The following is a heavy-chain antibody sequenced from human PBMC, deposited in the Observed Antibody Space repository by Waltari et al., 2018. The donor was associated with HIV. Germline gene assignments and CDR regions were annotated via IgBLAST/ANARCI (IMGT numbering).Heavy chain of an antibody. J-gene: IGHJ3*02. D-gene: IGHD3-3*01. Sequence: QLQLQESGPGLVKPWETLSLNCNVSSGSISSSTFYWGWIRQYPGKGLEWIGSISYTGATYYNPSLKSRVTMSVDTSKNQFSLKLTSVTAADTAVYYCARGRFLEWLFSLTHDAFDIWGQGTMVSVSS. CDR1: SGSISSSTFY. CDR3: ARGRFLEWLFSLTHDAFDI. V-gene: IGHV4-39*01. CDR2: ISYTGAT.